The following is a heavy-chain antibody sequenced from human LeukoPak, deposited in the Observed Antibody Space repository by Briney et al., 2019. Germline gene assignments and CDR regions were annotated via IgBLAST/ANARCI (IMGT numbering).Heavy chain of an antibody. CDR2: ISTGSSYI. J-gene: IGHJ3*02. CDR3: ATTRYYDTGGYYNDAFDI. Sequence: PGGSLRLSCAASGFTFSNYNMNWVRQAPGKGLEWVSSISTGSSYIYYADSVKGRFTISRDNAKNSLYLQMNSLRAEDTAVFYCATTRYYDTGGYYNDAFDIWGQGTMVTVSS. V-gene: IGHV3-21*01. D-gene: IGHD3-22*01. CDR1: GFTFSNYN.